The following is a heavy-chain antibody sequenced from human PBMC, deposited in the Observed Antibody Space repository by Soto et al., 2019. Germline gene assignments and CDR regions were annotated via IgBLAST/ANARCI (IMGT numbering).Heavy chain of an antibody. CDR3: ASIGCSYGFDY. D-gene: IGHD5-18*01. V-gene: IGHV4-61*08. Sequence: SETLSLTCAVSGGSISSGGYSWSWIRQPPGKGLGWIGYIYYSGSTNYNPSLKSRVTISVDTSKNQFSLKLSSVTAADTAVYYCASIGCSYGFDYWGQGTLVTVSS. CDR2: IYYSGST. CDR1: GGSISSGGYS. J-gene: IGHJ4*02.